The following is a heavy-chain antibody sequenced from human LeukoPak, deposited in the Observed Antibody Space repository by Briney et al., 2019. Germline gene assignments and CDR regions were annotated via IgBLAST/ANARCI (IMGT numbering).Heavy chain of an antibody. J-gene: IGHJ4*02. CDR3: ARETPSNRFDY. Sequence: ASETLSLTCTVSGGSISSYYWSWIRQPPGKGLEWIGYIYYSGSTNYNPSLKSRVTISVDTSKNQFSLKLSSVTAADTAVYYCARETPSNRFDYWGQGTLVTVSS. V-gene: IGHV4-59*01. CDR2: IYYSGST. CDR1: GGSISSYY.